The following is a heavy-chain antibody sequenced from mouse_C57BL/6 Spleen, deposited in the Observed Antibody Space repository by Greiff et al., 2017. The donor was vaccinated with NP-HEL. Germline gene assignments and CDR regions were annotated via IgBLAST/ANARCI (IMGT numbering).Heavy chain of an antibody. J-gene: IGHJ1*03. CDR1: GFTFSSYA. D-gene: IGHD2-3*01. CDR2: ISDGGSYT. Sequence: EVKLVESGGGLVKPGGSLKLSCAASGFTFSSYAMSWVRQTPEKRLEWVATISDGGSYTYYPDNVKGRFTISRDNAKNNLYLQMSHLKSEDTAMYYCARDLYAYWYFDVWGTVTTVTVSS. V-gene: IGHV5-4*01. CDR3: ARDLYAYWYFDV.